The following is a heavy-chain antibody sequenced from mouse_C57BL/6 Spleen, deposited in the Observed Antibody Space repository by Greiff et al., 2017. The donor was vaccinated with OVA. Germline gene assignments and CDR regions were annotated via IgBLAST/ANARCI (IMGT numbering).Heavy chain of an antibody. CDR1: GYSITSGYY. Sequence: EVKLQESGPGLVKPSQSLSLTCSVTGYSITSGYYWNWIRQFPGNKLEWMGYISYDGSNNYNPSLKNRISITRDTSKNQFFLKLNSVTTEDTATYYCARAITTAVGGYFDVWGTGTTVTVSS. D-gene: IGHD1-1*01. CDR2: ISYDGSN. J-gene: IGHJ1*03. CDR3: ARAITTAVGGYFDV. V-gene: IGHV3-6*01.